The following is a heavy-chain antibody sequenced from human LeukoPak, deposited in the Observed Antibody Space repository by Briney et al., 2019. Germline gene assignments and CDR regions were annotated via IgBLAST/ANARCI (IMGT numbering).Heavy chain of an antibody. J-gene: IGHJ4*02. D-gene: IGHD3-22*01. V-gene: IGHV4-34*01. CDR2: INHSGST. Sequence: SETLSLTCAVYGGSFSGYYWSWIRQPPGKGLEWIGEINHSGSTNYNPSLKSRVTISVDTSKNQFSLKLSSVTAADTAVYYCARRGRRNMIVAPTNFDYWGQGTLVTVSS. CDR3: ARRGRRNMIVAPTNFDY. CDR1: GGSFSGYY.